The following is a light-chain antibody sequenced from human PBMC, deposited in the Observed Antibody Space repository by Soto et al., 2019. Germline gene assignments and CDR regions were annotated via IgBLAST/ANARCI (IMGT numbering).Light chain of an antibody. CDR1: QSISSY. J-gene: IGKJ3*01. Sequence: DIQMTQSPSSLSASVGDRVTITCRASQSISSYLNWYQQKPGKAPKLLIYGASSLQSGVPSRFSGSGSGTDFTLTISSLQPEDFATYYCQESYSTQFTFGPGTKVDIK. CDR2: GAS. CDR3: QESYSTQFT. V-gene: IGKV1-39*01.